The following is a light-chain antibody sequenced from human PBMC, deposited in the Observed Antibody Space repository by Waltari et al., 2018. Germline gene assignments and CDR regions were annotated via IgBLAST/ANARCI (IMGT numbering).Light chain of an antibody. CDR1: SSNIGRSF. V-gene: IGLV1-47*01. CDR2: RND. J-gene: IGLJ3*02. Sequence: QSVLTQPPSASGTPGQRVTISCSGSSSNIGRSFVCWYQHLPGTAPKRLIYRNDQRPSGVPDRFSGSRSGTSASLAISGLRSEDEADYYCAAWDDSLTVRFGGGTKLTVL. CDR3: AAWDDSLTVR.